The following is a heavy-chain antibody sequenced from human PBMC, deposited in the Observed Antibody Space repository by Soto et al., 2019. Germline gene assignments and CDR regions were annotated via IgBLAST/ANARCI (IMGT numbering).Heavy chain of an antibody. Sequence: QVQLQESGPGLVKPSQTLSLTCTVSGGSISNADYYWSWVRQPPGKGLEWIGYIYYSGSSFFNPSLKSRVTMSKDTSKNQFSLRLTSVTAADTAVYYCARAIVVTVGGMDVWVRWTTVTVSS. CDR3: ARAIVVTVGGMDV. CDR1: GGSISNADYY. D-gene: IGHD3-16*01. J-gene: IGHJ6*02. CDR2: IYYSGSS. V-gene: IGHV4-30-4*01.